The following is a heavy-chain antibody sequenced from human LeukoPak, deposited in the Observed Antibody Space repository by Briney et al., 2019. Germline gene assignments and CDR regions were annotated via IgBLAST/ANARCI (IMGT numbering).Heavy chain of an antibody. Sequence: SETLSLTCTVSGGSISTYYWSWLRQPPGKGVDWVGYIYYSGSTNYNPSLKSRVTIKVDTSNNQFSLRLSSVTAADTAVYFCARGGYSYDSPFDYWGQGTLVTVSS. CDR3: ARGGYSYDSPFDY. CDR2: IYYSGST. D-gene: IGHD5-18*01. J-gene: IGHJ4*02. V-gene: IGHV4-59*01. CDR1: GGSISTYY.